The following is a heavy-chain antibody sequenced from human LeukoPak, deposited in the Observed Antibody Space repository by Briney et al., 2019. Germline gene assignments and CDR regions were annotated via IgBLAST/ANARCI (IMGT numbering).Heavy chain of an antibody. J-gene: IGHJ4*02. D-gene: IGHD1-1*01. CDR3: TSQYNWKDAVDF. CDR1: GFTFNDAW. Sequence: GGSLRLSCAASGFTFNDAWMTWVRQAPGKGLEWVGRIETKTDGLTTDYSAPVKGRFTISRDYSKNTLYLQMNSLKTEDTAVYYCTSQYNWKDAVDFWGQGTLVTVSS. V-gene: IGHV3-15*04. CDR2: IETKTDGLTT.